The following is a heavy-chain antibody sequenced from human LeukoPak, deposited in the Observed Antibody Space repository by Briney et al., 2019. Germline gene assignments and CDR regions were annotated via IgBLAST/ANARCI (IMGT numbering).Heavy chain of an antibody. CDR3: ARKWLVIDY. V-gene: IGHV3-48*03. Sequence: GGSLRLSCAASGFTFSNYEMNWVRQAPGKGLEWVPYISSSGSNIYYADSVKGRFTISRDNAKNSLYLQMNSLRAEDTAVYYCARKWLVIDYWGQGTLVTVSS. D-gene: IGHD6-19*01. J-gene: IGHJ4*02. CDR1: GFTFSNYE. CDR2: ISSSGSNI.